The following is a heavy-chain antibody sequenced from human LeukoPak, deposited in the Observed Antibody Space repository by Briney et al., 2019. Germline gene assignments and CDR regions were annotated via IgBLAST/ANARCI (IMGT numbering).Heavy chain of an antibody. CDR1: GFTFSNYN. Sequence: PGGSLRLSCAASGFTFSNYNMNWVRQAPGKAMEWVSSITSSGTYIFYADSVKGRFTISRDNAKNSLYLQMNSLRAEDTAVYYCARRGPGSGWPIDYWGQGTLVIVSS. J-gene: IGHJ4*02. CDR2: ITSSGTYI. D-gene: IGHD6-19*01. V-gene: IGHV3-21*01. CDR3: ARRGPGSGWPIDY.